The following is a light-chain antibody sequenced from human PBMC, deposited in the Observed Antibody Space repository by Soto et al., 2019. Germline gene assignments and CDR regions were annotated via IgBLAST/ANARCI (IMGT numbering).Light chain of an antibody. CDR2: DVS. CDR3: CSYAVSYTFEV. CDR1: SSDIGGYNY. Sequence: QSALTQPRSVSGSPGQSVTISCTGTSSDIGGYNYVSWYQQHPGKAPKLMIYDVSQRPSGVPDRFSGSKSGNTASLTISGLQAEDEADYYCCSYAVSYTFEVFGGGTKLTVL. V-gene: IGLV2-11*01. J-gene: IGLJ2*01.